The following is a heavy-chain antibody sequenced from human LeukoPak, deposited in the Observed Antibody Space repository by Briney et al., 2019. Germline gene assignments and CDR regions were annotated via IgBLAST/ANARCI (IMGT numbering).Heavy chain of an antibody. V-gene: IGHV3-48*04. D-gene: IGHD3-10*01. Sequence: GGSLRLSCAASGFSFSSCSMNWVRQAPGKGLEWVSYISHTGSTVSYADSVKGRFTISRDNARNSLYLQMNSLRAEDTAVYYCAIPPLSGTGSSRPLAGMDVWGQGTTVTVSS. J-gene: IGHJ6*02. CDR2: ISHTGSTV. CDR1: GFSFSSCS. CDR3: AIPPLSGTGSSRPLAGMDV.